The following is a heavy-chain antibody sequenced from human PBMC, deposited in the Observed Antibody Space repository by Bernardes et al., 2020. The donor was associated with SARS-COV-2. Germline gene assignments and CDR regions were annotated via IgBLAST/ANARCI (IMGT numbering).Heavy chain of an antibody. V-gene: IGHV2-5*02. Sequence: SGPTLLKATQTLTLTCTFSGFSLSTSGVGVGWIRQPPGKALEWLALIYWDDDKRYSPSLKSRLTITKDTSKNQVVLTMTNMDPVDTATYYCAHRPGGHAFDIWGQGTMVTVSS. CDR2: IYWDDDK. CDR1: GFSLSTSGVG. J-gene: IGHJ3*02. CDR3: AHRPGGHAFDI.